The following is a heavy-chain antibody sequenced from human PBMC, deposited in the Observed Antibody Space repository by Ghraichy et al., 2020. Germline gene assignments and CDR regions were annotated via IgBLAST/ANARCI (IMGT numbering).Heavy chain of an antibody. J-gene: IGHJ2*01. CDR2: INPDSGAT. D-gene: IGHD3-10*01. V-gene: IGHV1-2*02. CDR1: GATFTAYD. CDR3: ARIMRGSSNFDL. Sequence: ASVKVSCKASGATFTAYDVHWVRQSPVQGLQWMGWINPDSGATHSPQKFQGRVTMTRDTSISTAYMDLSRLRSDDTAVYFCARIMRGSSNFDLWGRGTQV.